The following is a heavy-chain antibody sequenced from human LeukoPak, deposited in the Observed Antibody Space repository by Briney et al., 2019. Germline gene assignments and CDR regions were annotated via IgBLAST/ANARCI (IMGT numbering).Heavy chain of an antibody. CDR1: GGPFSGYY. CDR2: INHSGST. Sequence: SETLSLTCAVYGGPFSGYYWSWIRQSPGRGLEWIGEINHSGSTNYNPSLKSRVTISVDTSKNQFSLKLSSVTAADTAVYYCARGRASYDFWSGYLFDYWGQGTLVAVSS. J-gene: IGHJ4*02. CDR3: ARGRASYDFWSGYLFDY. V-gene: IGHV4-34*01. D-gene: IGHD3-3*01.